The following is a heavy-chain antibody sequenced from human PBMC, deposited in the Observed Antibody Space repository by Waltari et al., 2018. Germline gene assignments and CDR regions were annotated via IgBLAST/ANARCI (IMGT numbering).Heavy chain of an antibody. V-gene: IGHV3-7*01. Sequence: EVQLVESGGGLVQPGGSLRLSCAASGFTFSSYWMSWVRQAPGKGLEWGANIKQDGSEKDYVDTVKGRFTISRDNAKNSLYLQMNSLRAEDTAVYYCARDLSWDFFDYWGQGTLVTVSS. CDR3: ARDLSWDFFDY. CDR1: GFTFSSYW. CDR2: IKQDGSEK. J-gene: IGHJ4*02. D-gene: IGHD6-13*01.